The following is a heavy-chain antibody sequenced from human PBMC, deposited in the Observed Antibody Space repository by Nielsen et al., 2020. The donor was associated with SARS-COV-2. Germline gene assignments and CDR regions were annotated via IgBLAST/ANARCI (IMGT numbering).Heavy chain of an antibody. Sequence: GGSLRLSCAASGFSVSSNYMSWVRQAAGKGLEWVSVIYSDDSAPYADSVKGRFTVSRDNFKNMLFLQMNSLRAEDTGVYYCVRDNWGRMDVWGQGTTVTVSS. CDR1: GFSVSSNY. CDR3: VRDNWGRMDV. V-gene: IGHV3-66*01. D-gene: IGHD7-27*01. J-gene: IGHJ6*02. CDR2: IYSDDSA.